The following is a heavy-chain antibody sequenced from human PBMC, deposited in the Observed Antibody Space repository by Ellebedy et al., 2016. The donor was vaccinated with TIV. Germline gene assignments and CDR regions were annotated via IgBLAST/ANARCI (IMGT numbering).Heavy chain of an antibody. CDR3: ARGVEMATTFDY. CDR2: ISSSSSYI. CDR1: GFTFSSYN. V-gene: IGHV3-21*01. J-gene: IGHJ4*02. D-gene: IGHD5-24*01. Sequence: GGSLRLSCAASGFTFSSYNMNWVRQAPGKGLEWVSSISSSSSYIYYADSVKGRFTISRDNAKNSPYLQMNSLRAEDTAVYYCARGVEMATTFDYWGQGTLVTVSS.